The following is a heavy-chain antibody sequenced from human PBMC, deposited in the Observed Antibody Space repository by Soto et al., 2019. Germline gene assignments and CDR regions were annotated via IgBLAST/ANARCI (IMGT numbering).Heavy chain of an antibody. CDR2: INPNSGGT. CDR1: GYTFTDYY. V-gene: IGHV1-2*02. D-gene: IGHD2-2*02. Sequence: ASVKVSCKASGYTFTDYYIHWVRQAPGQGLEWMGWINPNSGGTNYAQKFQGRVTLTRDTSITTAYMDLSRLRSDDTAMYYCARDIKAGAIGGGLEFDPWGQGTLVTVSS. J-gene: IGHJ5*02. CDR3: ARDIKAGAIGGGLEFDP.